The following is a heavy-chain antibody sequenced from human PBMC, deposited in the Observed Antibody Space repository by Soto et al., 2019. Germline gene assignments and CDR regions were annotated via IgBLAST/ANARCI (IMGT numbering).Heavy chain of an antibody. J-gene: IGHJ4*02. CDR1: GGSISTSNW. CDR2: VYHSGST. D-gene: IGHD1-1*01. CDR3: ARTCTSGTRFDY. Sequence: QVQLQESGPGLVKPSGTLSLTCAVSGGSISTSNWWSWVRQPPGKGLEWIGEVYHSGSTSYNPSFKSRVAMSVDKSKNQFSLKLNSVTAADTALYYCARTCTSGTRFDYWGQGSLLTVSS. V-gene: IGHV4-4*02.